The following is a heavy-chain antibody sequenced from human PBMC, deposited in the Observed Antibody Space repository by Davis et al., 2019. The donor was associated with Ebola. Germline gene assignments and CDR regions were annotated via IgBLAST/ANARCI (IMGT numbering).Heavy chain of an antibody. V-gene: IGHV3-30*02. CDR3: ARDGSATAPRSMWTFPDP. Sequence: GGSLRLSCAASGFTFSDSWMSWVRQAPGKGLEWVAFIRSEATSQDYGKSVQGRFFISRDDSKNTLYLQMNSLRVDDTAVYFCARDGSATAPRSMWTFPDPWGQGTLVTVSS. CDR2: IRSEATSQ. J-gene: IGHJ5*02. CDR1: GFTFSDSW. D-gene: IGHD2-2*03.